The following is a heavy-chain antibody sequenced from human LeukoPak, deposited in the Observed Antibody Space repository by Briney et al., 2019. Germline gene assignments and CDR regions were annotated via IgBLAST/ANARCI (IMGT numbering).Heavy chain of an antibody. V-gene: IGHV3-23*01. CDR3: AKCSGWFVRGKDYYYYYMDV. CDR2: ISTTGGST. CDR1: RFTFSSYV. Sequence: GGSLRLSCGASRFTFSSYVMSWVRQAPGKGLEWVSTISTTGGSTYYADSVKGRFTISRDDSKDTLYLQMNSLRAEDTAVYYCAKCSGWFVRGKDYYYYYMDVWGRGTTVTVSS. D-gene: IGHD6-19*01. J-gene: IGHJ6*03.